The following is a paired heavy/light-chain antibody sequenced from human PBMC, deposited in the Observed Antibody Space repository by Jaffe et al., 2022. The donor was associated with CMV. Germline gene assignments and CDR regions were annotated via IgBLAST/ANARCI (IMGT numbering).Heavy chain of an antibody. CDR2: IYYSGST. D-gene: IGHD3-9*01. J-gene: IGHJ4*02. CDR3: ARLAYYDILTWWGGSYFDY. CDR1: GGSISSSSYY. Sequence: QLQLQESGPGLVKPSETLSLTCTVSGGSISSSSYYWGWIRQPPGKGLEWIGSIYYSGSTYYNPSLKSRVTISVDTSKNQFSLKLSSVTAADTAVYYCARLAYYDILTWWGGSYFDYWGQGTLVTVSS. V-gene: IGHV4-39*01.
Light chain of an antibody. J-gene: IGKJ1*01. V-gene: IGKV1-5*03. Sequence: DIQMTQSPSTLSASVGDRVTITCRASQSISSWLAWYQQKPGKAPKLLIYKASSLESGVPSRFSGSGSGTEFTLTISSLQPDDFATYYCQQYNSYFGTFGQGTKVEIK. CDR2: KAS. CDR3: QQYNSYFGT. CDR1: QSISSW.